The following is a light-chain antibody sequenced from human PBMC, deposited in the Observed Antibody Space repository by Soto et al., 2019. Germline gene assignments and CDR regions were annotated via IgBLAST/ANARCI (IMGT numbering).Light chain of an antibody. CDR2: AIS. CDR1: PATKVY. V-gene: IGKV1-16*01. J-gene: IGKJ4*01. CDR3: QQYSTNPHT. Sequence: DIKMTQSPASLSASVGDRVTITCRASPATKVYLDWFQQKPGKAPKSLIYAISSLQSGVSSRFSGSGSWTEFTLTISSLQPEEFATDYCQQYSTNPHTFGGGTKVEI.